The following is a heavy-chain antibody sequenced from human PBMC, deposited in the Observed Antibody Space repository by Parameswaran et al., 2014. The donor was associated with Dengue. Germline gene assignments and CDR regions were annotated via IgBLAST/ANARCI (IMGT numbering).Heavy chain of an antibody. V-gene: IGHV3-23*01. CDR2: ISGSGGGT. J-gene: IGHJ4*02. Sequence: VRQAPGNGLEWVSVISGSGGGTFFADSVKGRFTISRDNSKNTLYLQMDSLRAEDTAVYYCAKVSGYSSDYENYYFDYWGQGTWSPSPQ. CDR3: AKVSGYSSDYENYYFDY. D-gene: IGHD5-18*01.